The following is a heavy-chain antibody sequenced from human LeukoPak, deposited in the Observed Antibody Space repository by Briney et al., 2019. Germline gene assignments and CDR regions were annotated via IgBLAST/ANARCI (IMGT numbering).Heavy chain of an antibody. V-gene: IGHV4-38-2*02. CDR3: ARDGLYFDY. Sequence: SETLSLTCAVSGYSISSGYYWGWIRQPPGKGLEWIGSMYHSGSTNYNPSLKSRVTISVDTSKNQFSLKQSSVTAADTAVYYCARDGLYFDYWGQGTLVTVSS. CDR2: MYHSGST. J-gene: IGHJ4*02. CDR1: GYSISSGYY.